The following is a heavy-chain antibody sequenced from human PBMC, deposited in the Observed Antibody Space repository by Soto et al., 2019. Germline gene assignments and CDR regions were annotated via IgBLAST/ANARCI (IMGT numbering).Heavy chain of an antibody. D-gene: IGHD2-2*01. CDR2: IIPIFGTA. Sequence: SVKVSCKASGFTFTSYAISWVRQAPGQGLERMGGIIPIFGTANYAQKFQGRVTITADESTSTAYMELSSLRSEDTAVYYCARDRNAVLVPAASLNPYYYGMDVWGQGTTVTVSS. V-gene: IGHV1-69*13. CDR1: GFTFTSYA. CDR3: ARDRNAVLVPAASLNPYYYGMDV. J-gene: IGHJ6*02.